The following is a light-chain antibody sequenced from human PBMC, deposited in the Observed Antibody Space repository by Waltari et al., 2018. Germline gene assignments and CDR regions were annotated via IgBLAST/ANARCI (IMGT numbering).Light chain of an antibody. CDR3: QQYDNWPRT. J-gene: IGKJ1*01. Sequence: EIVMAQSTATLSVSPGERATLSCRASQSVSSNLAWYQQNPGQAPRLLIYGASTRATGIPARFSGSGSGTEFTLTISSLQSEDFAVYYCQQYDNWPRTFGQGTKVEIK. V-gene: IGKV3-15*01. CDR2: GAS. CDR1: QSVSSN.